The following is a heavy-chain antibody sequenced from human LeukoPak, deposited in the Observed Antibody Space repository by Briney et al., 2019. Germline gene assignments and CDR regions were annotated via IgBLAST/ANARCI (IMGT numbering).Heavy chain of an antibody. D-gene: IGHD6-13*01. CDR1: GFTFKSYA. CDR3: AKGSLGSWYYFDY. Sequence: GGSLRLSCAASGFTFKSYAMTWVRQAPGKGLEWVSAIGGGGDKVFYADSVKGRFTISRDNSKQTLYLQMNSLGAADTAVYYCAKGSLGSWYYFDYWGQGTLVTVSS. J-gene: IGHJ4*02. V-gene: IGHV3-23*01. CDR2: IGGGGDKV.